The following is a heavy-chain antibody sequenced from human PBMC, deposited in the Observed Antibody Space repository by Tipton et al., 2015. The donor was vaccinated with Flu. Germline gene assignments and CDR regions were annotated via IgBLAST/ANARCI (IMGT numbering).Heavy chain of an antibody. D-gene: IGHD6-25*01. Sequence: TLSLTCTVSGGSISSYYWCWIRQPPGKGLEWIGSSYYSWSTNYNPSLKSRVTISVDTSKNQFSLKLSSVTAADTAVYYCARVLGSRGSFDYWGQGTLVTVSS. CDR1: GGSISSYY. CDR3: ARVLGSRGSFDY. V-gene: IGHV4-59*01. CDR2: SYYSWST. J-gene: IGHJ4*02.